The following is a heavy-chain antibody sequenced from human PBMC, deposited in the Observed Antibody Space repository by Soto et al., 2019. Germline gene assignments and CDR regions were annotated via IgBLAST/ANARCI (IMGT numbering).Heavy chain of an antibody. CDR1: GGTFSSYA. CDR3: ARGLPDCGGDCSDY. J-gene: IGHJ4*02. D-gene: IGHD2-21*01. Sequence: ASVKVSCKASGGTFSSYAISWVRQAPGQGLEWMGGIIPIFGTANYAQKFQGRVTITRDTSASTAYMELSSLRSEDTAVYYCARGLPDCGGDCSDYWGQGTLVTVSS. CDR2: IIPIFGTA. V-gene: IGHV1-69*05.